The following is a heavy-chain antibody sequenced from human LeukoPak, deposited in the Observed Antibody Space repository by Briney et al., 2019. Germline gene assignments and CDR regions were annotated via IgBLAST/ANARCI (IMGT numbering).Heavy chain of an antibody. V-gene: IGHV4-39*07. CDR3: ARPRLMGSYFDY. CDR1: GGSISTSNYY. D-gene: IGHD6-6*01. J-gene: IGHJ4*02. CDR2: IFYSGST. Sequence: SETLSLTCTVSGGSISTSNYYWGWIRQPPGKGLEWIGNIFYSGSTYYSPSLRSRVTISVDTSKNQFSLKLSSVTAADTAVYYCARPRLMGSYFDYWGQGTLVTVSS.